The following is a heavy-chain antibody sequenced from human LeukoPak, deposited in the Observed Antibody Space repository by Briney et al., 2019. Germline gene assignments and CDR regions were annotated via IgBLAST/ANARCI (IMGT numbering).Heavy chain of an antibody. D-gene: IGHD1-1*01. CDR2: IGPDGGVS. V-gene: IGHV3-7*03. J-gene: IGHJ4*02. Sequence: GGSLRLSCAASGFIVSSNYMTWVRQAPGKGPEWVAKIGPDGGVSQYVDSVKGRFTISRDNSKNSLSLHMSSLRVEDTALYFCAKEEFWRFDFWGQGTLVTVS. CDR3: AKEEFWRFDF. CDR1: GFIVSSNY.